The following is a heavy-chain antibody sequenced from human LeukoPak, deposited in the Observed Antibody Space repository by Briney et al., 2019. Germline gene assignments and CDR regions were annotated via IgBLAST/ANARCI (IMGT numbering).Heavy chain of an antibody. CDR3: ARRGYSYGR. CDR1: GGSFSGYY. CDR2: ISHSGST. V-gene: IGHV4-34*01. J-gene: IGHJ4*02. D-gene: IGHD5-18*01. Sequence: PSETLSLTCAVYGGSFSGYYWSWIRQPPGKGLEWIGEISHSGSTNYNPSLKSRVTISVDTSKNQFSLKLSSVTAADTAVYYCARRGYSYGRWGQGTLVTVSS.